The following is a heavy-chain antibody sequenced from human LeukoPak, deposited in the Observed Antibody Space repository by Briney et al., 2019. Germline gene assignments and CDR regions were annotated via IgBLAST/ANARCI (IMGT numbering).Heavy chain of an antibody. D-gene: IGHD2-2*01. V-gene: IGHV4-39*07. CDR2: IYYSGST. CDR3: SRYREYQLLVFDY. J-gene: IGHJ4*02. Sequence: SETLSLTCTASGGSISSSSYNWGWIRQPPGKGLEWNGSIYYSGSTYYNPSLKSRVTISVDTSKNQFSLRLISVTGADTAVYYCSRYREYQLLVFDYWGQGTLVTVSA. CDR1: GGSISSSSYN.